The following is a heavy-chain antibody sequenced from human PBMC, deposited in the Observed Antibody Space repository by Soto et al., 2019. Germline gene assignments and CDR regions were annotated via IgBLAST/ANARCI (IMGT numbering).Heavy chain of an antibody. J-gene: IGHJ5*02. CDR2: IIPIFGTA. CDR1: GGTFSSYA. CDR3: ARALTYYYYSSGYNWFDP. Sequence: SVKVSCKASGGTFSSYAISWVRQAPGQGLEWMGGIIPIFGTANYAQKFQGRVTITADESTSTAYMELSSLRSEDTAVYYCARALTYYYYSSGYNWFDPWGQGTLVTVSS. D-gene: IGHD3-22*01. V-gene: IGHV1-69*13.